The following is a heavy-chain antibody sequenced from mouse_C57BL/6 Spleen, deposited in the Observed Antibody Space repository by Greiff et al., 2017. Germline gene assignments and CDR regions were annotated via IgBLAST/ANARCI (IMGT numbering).Heavy chain of an antibody. Sequence: EVKVEASGAELVRPGASVKLSCTASGFNIKDDYMHWVKQRPEQGLEWIGWIDPENGDTEYASKFQGKATITTDTSSNTAYLQLSSLTSEDTAVYYCTAGGSTYAMDYWGQGTSVTVSS. CDR1: GFNIKDDY. CDR2: IDPENGDT. CDR3: TAGGSTYAMDY. J-gene: IGHJ4*01. V-gene: IGHV14-4*01.